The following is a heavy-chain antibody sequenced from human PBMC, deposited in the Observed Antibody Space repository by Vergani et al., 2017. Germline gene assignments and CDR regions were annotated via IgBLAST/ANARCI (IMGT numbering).Heavy chain of an antibody. J-gene: IGHJ5*02. D-gene: IGHD6-13*01. CDR3: ARALGYNRFDP. V-gene: IGHV4-30-4*08. Sequence: QVQLQESGPGLVKPSQTLSLTCTVSGGSISSGYYYWSWIRQPPGKGLEWIGYIYYSGSTYHNPSLKSRVTISVDTSKNQFSLKLSSVTAEDTAVYYCARALGYNRFDPWSQGTLVTVYS. CDR1: GGSISSGYYY. CDR2: IYYSGST.